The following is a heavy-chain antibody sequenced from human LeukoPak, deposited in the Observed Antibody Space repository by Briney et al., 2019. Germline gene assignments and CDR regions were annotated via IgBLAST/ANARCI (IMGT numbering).Heavy chain of an antibody. CDR1: GYTFTSYG. CDR2: ISAYNGNT. CDR3: ARDSVGGGYSGYDFDY. Sequence: ASVKVSCKASGYTFTSYGISWVRQAPGQGLEWMGWISAYNGNTNYAQKLQGRVTMTTDTSTSTAYMELRSLRSDDTAVYYCARDSVGGGYSGYDFDYWGQGTLVTVSS. D-gene: IGHD5-12*01. J-gene: IGHJ4*02. V-gene: IGHV1-18*01.